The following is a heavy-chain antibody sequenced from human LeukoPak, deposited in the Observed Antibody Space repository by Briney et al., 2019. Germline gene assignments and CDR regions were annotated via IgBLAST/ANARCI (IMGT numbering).Heavy chain of an antibody. CDR2: IYSGGST. CDR1: GFSVSSNY. Sequence: PGGSLRLSCAASGFSVSSNYMSWVRQAPGKGLEWVSVIYSGGSTYYADSVKGRFTISRDNSKNTLYLQRKSLRAEDTAVYYCARTDETAPAEDFQHWGQGTLVTVSS. J-gene: IGHJ1*01. D-gene: IGHD2-21*02. CDR3: ARTDETAPAEDFQH. V-gene: IGHV3-53*01.